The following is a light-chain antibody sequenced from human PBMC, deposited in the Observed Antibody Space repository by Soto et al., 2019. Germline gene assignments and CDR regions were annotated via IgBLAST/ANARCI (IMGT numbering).Light chain of an antibody. CDR3: SSYTSSSTPVV. CDR1: SSDVGGYNY. J-gene: IGLJ2*01. Sequence: SVLTQPPSLSWSPGQSITLSCPGTSSDVGGYNYVSWYQQHPGKAPKLMIYDVSNRPSGVSNRFSGSKSGNTASLTISGLQAEDEADYYCSSYTSSSTPVVFGGGTKVTVL. V-gene: IGLV2-14*01. CDR2: DVS.